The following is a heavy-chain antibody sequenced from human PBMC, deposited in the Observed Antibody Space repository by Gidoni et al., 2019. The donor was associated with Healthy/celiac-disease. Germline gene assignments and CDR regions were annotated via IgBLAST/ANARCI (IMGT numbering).Heavy chain of an antibody. Sequence: QVQLVQSGAEVKKPGASVKVSCKASGYTFTGYYMHWVRQAPGQGLEWMGWINPNRGGTNYAQKFQGRVTMTRDTSISTAYMELSRLRSDDTAVYYCARDGGELIWLRDGMDVWGQGTTVTVSS. CDR1: GYTFTGYY. V-gene: IGHV1-2*02. J-gene: IGHJ6*02. D-gene: IGHD1-26*01. CDR3: ARDGGELIWLRDGMDV. CDR2: INPNRGGT.